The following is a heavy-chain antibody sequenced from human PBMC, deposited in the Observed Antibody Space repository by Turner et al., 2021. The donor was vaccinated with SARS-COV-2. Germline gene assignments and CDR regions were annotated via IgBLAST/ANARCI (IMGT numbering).Heavy chain of an antibody. D-gene: IGHD3-10*01. V-gene: IGHV3-7*01. Sequence: EVQLLESGGGLIQPGGSLRLSCTGSGFRFGQSWMTWVRQAPGKGLEWVASINQNGKKIYHSDSVRGRFTVSRSNAGNSLYLRMNSLRVDDTAMYYCVRGFDSWGQGTLVTVSS. J-gene: IGHJ4*02. CDR1: GFRFGQSW. CDR2: INQNGKKI. CDR3: VRGFDS.